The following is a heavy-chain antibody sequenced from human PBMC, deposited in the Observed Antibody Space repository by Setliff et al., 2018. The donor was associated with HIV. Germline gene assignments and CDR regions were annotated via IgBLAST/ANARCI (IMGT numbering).Heavy chain of an antibody. V-gene: IGHV3-30*02. CDR3: AGGSGSYYNALDY. Sequence: GGSLRLSCEISGFTFSNYGMHWVRQAPGKGLEWVAFIRYDGSNKYYADSVKGRFTISRDNSKNTLYLQMNSLRAEDTALYYCAGGSGSYYNALDYWGQGTLVTVSS. D-gene: IGHD3-10*01. J-gene: IGHJ4*02. CDR2: IRYDGSNK. CDR1: GFTFSNYG.